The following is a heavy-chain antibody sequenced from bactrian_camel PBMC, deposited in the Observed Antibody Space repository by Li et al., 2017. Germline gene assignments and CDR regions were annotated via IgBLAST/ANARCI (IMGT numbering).Heavy chain of an antibody. D-gene: IGHD6*01. V-gene: IGHV3S60*01. CDR3: AADQLYGGSCRDAVDFAY. Sequence: HVQLVESGGGSVQAGGSLKLSCTSSEYTWRDYPDYCMAWFRQAPGKDRKGLAVLWLGGAQTFYADSVKGRFTINRDTAKDLVYLQMNGLKPEDTAMYYCAADQLYGGSCRDAVDFAYRGQGTQVTVS. CDR2: LWLGGAQT. CDR1: EYTWRDYPDYC. J-gene: IGHJ6*01.